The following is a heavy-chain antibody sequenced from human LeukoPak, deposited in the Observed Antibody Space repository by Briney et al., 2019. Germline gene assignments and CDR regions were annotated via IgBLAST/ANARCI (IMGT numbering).Heavy chain of an antibody. CDR1: GGTFSSYA. J-gene: IGHJ5*02. V-gene: IGHV1-69*13. D-gene: IGHD6-13*01. CDR3: ARAIAAAGTLHGFDP. Sequence: ASVKVSCKASGGTFSSYAISWVRQAPGQGLEWMGGIIPIFGTANYAQKFQGRVTITADESISTAYMELSSLRSEDTAVYYCARAIAAAGTLHGFDPWGQGTLVTVSS. CDR2: IIPIFGTA.